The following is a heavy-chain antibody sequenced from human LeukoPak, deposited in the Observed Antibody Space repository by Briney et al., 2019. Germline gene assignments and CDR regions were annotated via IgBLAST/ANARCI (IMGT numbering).Heavy chain of an antibody. V-gene: IGHV1-24*01. Sequence: ASVKVSCKVSGYTLTELSMHWVRQAPGKGLEWMGGFDPEDGETIYAQKFQGRVTMTEDTSTDTAYMELSSLRSEDTAVYYCATKYRGAYCSGGSCGGYYFDYWGQGTLVTVSS. CDR3: ATKYRGAYCSGGSCGGYYFDY. D-gene: IGHD2-15*01. CDR1: GYTLTELS. J-gene: IGHJ4*02. CDR2: FDPEDGET.